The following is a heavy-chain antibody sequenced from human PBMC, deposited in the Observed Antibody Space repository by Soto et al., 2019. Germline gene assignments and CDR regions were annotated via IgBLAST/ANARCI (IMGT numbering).Heavy chain of an antibody. CDR3: ARASTYYDFWSGTWYNWFAP. J-gene: IGHJ5*02. CDR1: GGSVSSGSYY. CDR2: IYYSGST. D-gene: IGHD3-3*01. Sequence: PSETLSLTCTVSGGSVSSGSYYWSWIRQPPGKGLEWIGYIYYSGSTNYNPSLKSRVTISVDTSKNQFSLKLSSVTAADTAVYYSARASTYYDFWSGTWYNWFAPWGQGTLVTVSS. V-gene: IGHV4-61*01.